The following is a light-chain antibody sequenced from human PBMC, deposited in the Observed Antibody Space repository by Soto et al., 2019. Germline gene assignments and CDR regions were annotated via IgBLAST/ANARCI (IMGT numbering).Light chain of an antibody. CDR2: LAS. Sequence: DMVLTQSPLSLPVTPGEPASISCRSNQSLLQSNGNNHVDWYLQRPGQSPQLLLYLASSRASGVPDRFSGSGSGTEFSLEISRVEAEDVGVYYCLQAAQSPLTFGQGTRLEIK. J-gene: IGKJ5*01. V-gene: IGKV2-28*01. CDR1: QSLLQSNGNNH. CDR3: LQAAQSPLT.